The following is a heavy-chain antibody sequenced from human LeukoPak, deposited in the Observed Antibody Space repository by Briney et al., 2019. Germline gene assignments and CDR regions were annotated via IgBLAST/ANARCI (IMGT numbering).Heavy chain of an antibody. CDR1: GFTFSSYS. CDR3: ARWEARWGYFDL. V-gene: IGHV3-21*04. Sequence: PGGSLRLSCAASGFTFSSYSMNWVRQAPGKGLEWVSSISSSSSYIYYADSVKGRFTISRDNAKNSLYLQMNSLRAEDTAVYYCARWEARWGYFDLWGRGTLVTVSS. J-gene: IGHJ2*01. CDR2: ISSSSSYI. D-gene: IGHD1-26*01.